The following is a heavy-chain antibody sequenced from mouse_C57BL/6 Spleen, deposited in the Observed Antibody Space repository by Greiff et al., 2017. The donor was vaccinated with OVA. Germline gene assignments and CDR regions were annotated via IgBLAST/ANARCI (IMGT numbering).Heavy chain of an antibody. Sequence: VKQRPGQGLEWIGEIDPSDSYTNYNQKFKGKSTLTVDKSSSTAYMQLSSLTSEDSAVYYCAISSYDYDGWYFDVWGTGTTVTVSS. V-gene: IGHV1-69*01. J-gene: IGHJ1*03. CDR3: AISSYDYDGWYFDV. D-gene: IGHD2-4*01. CDR2: IDPSDSYT.